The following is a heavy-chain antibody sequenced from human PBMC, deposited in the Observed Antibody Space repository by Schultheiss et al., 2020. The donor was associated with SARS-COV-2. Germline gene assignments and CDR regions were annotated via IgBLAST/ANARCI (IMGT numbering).Heavy chain of an antibody. CDR2: IYYSGST. D-gene: IGHD6-13*01. CDR1: GGSFSGYY. CDR3: ARGDRIAAAGTRYFDY. V-gene: IGHV4-34*01. Sequence: SETLSLTCAVYGGSFSGYYWSWIRQPPGKGLEWIGYIYYSGSTNYNPSLKSRVTISVDTSKNQFSLKLSSVTAADTAVYYCARGDRIAAAGTRYFDYWGQGTLVTVSS. J-gene: IGHJ4*02.